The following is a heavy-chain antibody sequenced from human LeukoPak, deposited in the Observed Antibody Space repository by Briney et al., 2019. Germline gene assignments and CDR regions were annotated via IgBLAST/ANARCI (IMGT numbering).Heavy chain of an antibody. CDR1: GYTLTELS. V-gene: IGHV1-24*01. CDR2: YDPEDGET. J-gene: IGHJ6*03. CDR3: ATARRPYCTNGVCYPPYYYYMDV. D-gene: IGHD2-8*01. Sequence: EASVKVSCKVSGYTLTELSMHWVRQAPGKGLEWMGGYDPEDGETIYAQKFQGRVTMTEDTSTDTAYMELSSLRSEDTAVYYCATARRPYCTNGVCYPPYYYYMDVWGKGTTVTVSS.